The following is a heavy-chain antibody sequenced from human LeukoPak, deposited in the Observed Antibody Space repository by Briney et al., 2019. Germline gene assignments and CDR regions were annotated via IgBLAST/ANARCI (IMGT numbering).Heavy chain of an antibody. J-gene: IGHJ5*02. Sequence: SETLSLTCTVSDGSIRNYYWTWIRQSPGRGLEFIGYIYHTGSANYNFSLKSRVTISVDTSKSQFSLRVTSVTAADTAVYYCARGPPTVLFTNYIRSLWIDPWGQGALVTVSS. CDR1: DGSIRNYY. D-gene: IGHD4/OR15-4a*01. CDR2: IYHTGSA. CDR3: ARGPPTVLFTNYIRSLWIDP. V-gene: IGHV4-59*01.